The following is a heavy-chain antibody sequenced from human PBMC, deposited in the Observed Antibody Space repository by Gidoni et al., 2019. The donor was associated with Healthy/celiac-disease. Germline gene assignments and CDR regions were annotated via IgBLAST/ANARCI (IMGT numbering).Heavy chain of an antibody. CDR3: AGVRGYERGRIDY. J-gene: IGHJ4*02. V-gene: IGHV4-30-4*01. Sequence: QVQLQESGPGPVQPSQTLSLTCTVPGGPISRGYYYWRCLRPPPGKGLEWMGYNYYSWRTYYNPSLKSRVTISVDTSKNQFSLKLSSVTAADTAVYYCAGVRGYERGRIDYWGQGTLVTVSS. CDR2: NYYSWRT. CDR1: GGPISRGYYY. D-gene: IGHD3-10*01.